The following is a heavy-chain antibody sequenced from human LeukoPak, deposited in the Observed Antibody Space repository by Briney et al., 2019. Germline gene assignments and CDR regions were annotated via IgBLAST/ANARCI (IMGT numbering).Heavy chain of an antibody. D-gene: IGHD1-26*01. CDR1: GGSFTDYF. Sequence: PLETLSLTCTVSGGSFTDYFWGWIRQPPGKGLEWIGSIYYSGRTFYNPSLKNRVSISLDTSKGQFSLNLDSVTAAGTAVYFCTRDRAHGTQDYWGQGTLVTVS. CDR3: TRDRAHGTQDY. J-gene: IGHJ4*02. CDR2: IYYSGRT. V-gene: IGHV4-39*07.